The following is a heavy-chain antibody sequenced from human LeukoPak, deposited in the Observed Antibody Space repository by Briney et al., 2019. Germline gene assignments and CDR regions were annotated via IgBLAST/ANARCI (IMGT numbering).Heavy chain of an antibody. D-gene: IGHD2-2*02. CDR2: ISGSGGST. Sequence: GGSLRLSCAASGFTLSTYAMSWVRQGPAKGLEWLSAISGSGGSTYYADSVKGRFTISRDNSKNTLYLQMNSLRAEDTAVYYCAKDCSSTSCYNPWGQGTLVTVSS. V-gene: IGHV3-23*01. CDR1: GFTLSTYA. CDR3: AKDCSSTSCYNP. J-gene: IGHJ5*02.